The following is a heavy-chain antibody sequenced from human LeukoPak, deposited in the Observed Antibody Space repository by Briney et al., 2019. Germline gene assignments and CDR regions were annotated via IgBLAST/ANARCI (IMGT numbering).Heavy chain of an antibody. J-gene: IGHJ5*02. Sequence: SETLSLTCTVSGGSISSHYWSWVRQPPGKGLEWIGYIYFSGTTKHNPSLDSQVTISVDTSKNQFSLTLSSVTAADTGVYYCARRRAEGGSNGHYNWFDPWGQGILVTVSS. CDR2: IYFSGTT. CDR1: GGSISSHY. CDR3: ARRRAEGGSNGHYNWFDP. D-gene: IGHD6-13*01. V-gene: IGHV4-59*08.